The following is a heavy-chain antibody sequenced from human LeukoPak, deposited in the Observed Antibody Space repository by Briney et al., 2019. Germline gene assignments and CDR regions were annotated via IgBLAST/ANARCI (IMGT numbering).Heavy chain of an antibody. D-gene: IGHD3-10*01. CDR2: IIPIFGTA. Sequence: GASVKVSCKASGGTFSSYAISWVRQAPGQGLEWMGGIIPIFGTANYAQKFQGRVTITADESTSTAYMELSSLRSEDTAVYYCARAPGGSGSYYCQTLPMDVWGKGTTVTISS. CDR3: ARAPGGSGSYYCQTLPMDV. V-gene: IGHV1-69*13. CDR1: GGTFSSYA. J-gene: IGHJ6*03.